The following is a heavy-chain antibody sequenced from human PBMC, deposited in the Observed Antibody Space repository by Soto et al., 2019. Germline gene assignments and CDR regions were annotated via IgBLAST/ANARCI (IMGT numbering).Heavy chain of an antibody. CDR3: XXXXXSTTTTYYGMDV. J-gene: IGHJ6*02. CDR1: GFTVSSYA. Sequence: QVQLVESGGGVVQPGRSLRLSCAASGFTVSSYAIHWVRQAPGKGLEWVADISSDGSNKYYADSVKGRFTISRDNSKNTLYLQMNSLRAEDTAVXXXXXXXXSTTTTYYGMDVWGQGTTV. V-gene: IGHV3-30-3*01. CDR2: ISSDGSNK. D-gene: IGHD1-1*01.